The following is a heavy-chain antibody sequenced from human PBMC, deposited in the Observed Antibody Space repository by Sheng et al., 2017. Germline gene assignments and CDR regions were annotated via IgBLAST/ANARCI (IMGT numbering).Heavy chain of an antibody. Sequence: QVQLVQSGAEVKKPGSSVKVSCKASGGTFSSYAISWVRQAPGQGLEWMGGIIPILGIANYAQKFQGRVTITADKSTSTAYMELSSLRSEDTAVYYCAREEGYCSSTSCYAGAGYFDYWGQGTLVTVSS. CDR3: AREEGYCSSTSCYAGAGYFDY. CDR2: IIPILGIA. CDR1: GGTFSSYA. J-gene: IGHJ4*02. V-gene: IGHV1-69*04. D-gene: IGHD2-2*01.